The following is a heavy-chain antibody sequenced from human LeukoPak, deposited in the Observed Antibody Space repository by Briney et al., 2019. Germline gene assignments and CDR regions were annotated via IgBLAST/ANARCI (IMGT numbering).Heavy chain of an antibody. J-gene: IGHJ6*03. CDR3: ARTNLWNYYYYYMDV. Sequence: SETLSLTCTVSGGSISSYYWSWIRQPPGKGLEWIGYIYYSGSTNYNPSLKSRVTISVDTSKNQFSLKLSSVTAADTAVYYCARTNLWNYYYYYMDVWGKGATVTVSS. CDR1: GGSISSYY. D-gene: IGHD3-10*01. V-gene: IGHV4-59*01. CDR2: IYYSGST.